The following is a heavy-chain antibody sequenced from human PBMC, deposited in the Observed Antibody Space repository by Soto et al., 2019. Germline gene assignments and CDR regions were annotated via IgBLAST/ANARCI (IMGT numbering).Heavy chain of an antibody. CDR2: ISSSSSTI. CDR1: GFTFSSYS. D-gene: IGHD1-26*01. Sequence: GGSLRLSCAASGFTFSSYSMNWVRQAPGKGLEWVSYISSSSSTIYYADSVKGRFTISRDNAKNSLYLQMNSLRDEDTAVYYCARGPLSGELGSRFDYWGQGTLVTVSS. V-gene: IGHV3-48*02. J-gene: IGHJ4*02. CDR3: ARGPLSGELGSRFDY.